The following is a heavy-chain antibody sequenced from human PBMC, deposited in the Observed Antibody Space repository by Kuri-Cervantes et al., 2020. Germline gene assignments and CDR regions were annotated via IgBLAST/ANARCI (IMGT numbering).Heavy chain of an antibody. J-gene: IGHJ6*03. CDR1: GGSFSGYY. Sequence: ESLKISCAVYGGSFSGYYWSWIRQPPGKGLEWIGEINHSGSTNYNPSLKSRVTISVDTSKNQFSLKLSSVTAADTAVYYCARGRGRGARSGSLMDVWGKGTTVTVSS. D-gene: IGHD3-3*01. CDR3: ARGRGRGARSGSLMDV. V-gene: IGHV4-34*01. CDR2: INHSGST.